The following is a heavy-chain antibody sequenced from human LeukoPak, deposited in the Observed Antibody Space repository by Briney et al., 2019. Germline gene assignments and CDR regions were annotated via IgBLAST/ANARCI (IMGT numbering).Heavy chain of an antibody. J-gene: IGHJ4*02. CDR1: GGSISSGDYY. D-gene: IGHD1-26*01. Sequence: SETLSLTCTVSGGSISSGDYYWSWIRQPPGKGLEWIGYIYYSGSTFYNPSLKSRVTISVDTSKNQFSLKLSSVTAADTAVYYCAREVGAGYFDYWGQGTLVTVSS. CDR2: IYYSGST. V-gene: IGHV4-30-4*01. CDR3: AREVGAGYFDY.